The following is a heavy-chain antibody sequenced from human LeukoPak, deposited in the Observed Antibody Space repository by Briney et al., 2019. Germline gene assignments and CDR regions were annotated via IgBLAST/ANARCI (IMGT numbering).Heavy chain of an antibody. D-gene: IGHD3-22*01. CDR3: AAAAYYYDSSGYYSVAFDI. V-gene: IGHV4-61*01. CDR2: IYYSGTT. Sequence: SETLSLTCTVSGGSFSSGTYYWSWIRQPPGKGLEWIGYIYYSGTTNYNPSLKSRVTISVDTSKNQFSLKLSSVTAADTAVYYCAAAAYYYDSSGYYSVAFDIWGQGTMVTVSS. CDR1: GGSFSSGTYY. J-gene: IGHJ3*02.